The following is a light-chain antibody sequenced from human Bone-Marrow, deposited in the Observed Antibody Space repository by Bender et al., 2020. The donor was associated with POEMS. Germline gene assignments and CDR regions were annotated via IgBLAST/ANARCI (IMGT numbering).Light chain of an antibody. V-gene: IGLV3-10*01. CDR2: EDN. CDR3: YSLDSSDSQGV. J-gene: IGLJ3*02. CDR1: ALPKKF. Sequence: SYELTQPPSVSVSPGQTARITCSGDALPKKFAYWYQQKSRQAPVLVIYEDNKRPSGITERFSGSSSGTMATLTISRAQVEDEGDYYCYSLDSSDSQGVFGGGTKLTVL.